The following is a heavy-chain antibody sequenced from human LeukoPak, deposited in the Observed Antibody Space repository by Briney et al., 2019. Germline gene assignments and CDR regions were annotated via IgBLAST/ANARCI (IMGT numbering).Heavy chain of an antibody. CDR2: ISHDGNNK. J-gene: IGHJ4*02. CDR1: GFTFSIYA. Sequence: PGGSLRLSCVASGFTFSIYAFHWVRQAPGEGLEWVAIISHDGNNKYYADSVKGRFTVSRDNSKNTLFLQMNSLRTEDTALYHCAPYGDLTQEDGFDYWGQGALVTVSS. CDR3: APYGDLTQEDGFDY. D-gene: IGHD4-17*01. V-gene: IGHV3-30-3*01.